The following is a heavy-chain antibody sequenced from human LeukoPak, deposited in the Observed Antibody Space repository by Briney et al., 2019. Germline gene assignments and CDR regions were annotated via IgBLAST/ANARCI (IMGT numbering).Heavy chain of an antibody. Sequence: SETVSLTCAVSGYSISSGYYWGWIRQPPGKGLQWLGSVFYNETAPYNPSLQSRVTVSIDTSKNQFSLKLSSVTAGDTAIYYCAQDNYGAFDYWGQGSLVTVSS. V-gene: IGHV4-38-2*01. CDR3: AQDNYGAFDY. CDR2: VFYNETA. J-gene: IGHJ4*02. CDR1: GYSISSGYY. D-gene: IGHD4-11*01.